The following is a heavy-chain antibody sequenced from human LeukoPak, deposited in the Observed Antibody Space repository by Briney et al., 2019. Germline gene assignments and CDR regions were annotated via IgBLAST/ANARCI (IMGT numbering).Heavy chain of an antibody. CDR1: GYSISSGYY. D-gene: IGHD1-1*01. J-gene: IGHJ4*02. CDR2: IYHSGST. CDR3: ARVSRLERRWFDY. V-gene: IGHV4-38-2*02. Sequence: SETLSLTCTVSGYSISSGYYWGWIRQPPGKGLEWIGSIYHSGSTYYNPSLKSRVTISVDTSKNQFSLKLSSVTAADTAVYYCARVSRLERRWFDYWGQGTLVTVSS.